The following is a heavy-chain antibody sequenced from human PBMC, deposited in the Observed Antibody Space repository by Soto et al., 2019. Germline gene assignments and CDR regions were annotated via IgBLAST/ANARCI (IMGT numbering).Heavy chain of an antibody. CDR3: VRAMQLWRIAS. D-gene: IGHD2-2*01. CDR1: GLTFSSYW. CDR2: INTDGSVA. J-gene: IGHJ4*02. Sequence: EVQLVESGGGLVQPGESLRLSCAASGLTFSSYWMHWVRQAPGKGLVWVSRINTDGSVATYADSVKGRFTISRDNAKNTLYLHMNSLRAEDTAVYSCVRAMQLWRIASWGQGTLVTVSS. V-gene: IGHV3-74*01.